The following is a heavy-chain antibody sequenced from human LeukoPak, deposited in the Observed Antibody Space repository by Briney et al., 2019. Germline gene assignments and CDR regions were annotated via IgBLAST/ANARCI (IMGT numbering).Heavy chain of an antibody. J-gene: IGHJ4*02. V-gene: IGHV3-53*01. D-gene: IGHD6-6*01. CDR1: GFTVSSNY. CDR2: IYSGGST. CDR3: ARAFAAAQFDY. Sequence: SGGSLRLSCAASGFTVSSNYMSWVRQAPGKGLEWVSVIYSGGSTYYADSVKGRFTISRDNSKNTLYLQMNSLRAEDTAVYYCARAFAAAQFDYWGQGTLVTVSS.